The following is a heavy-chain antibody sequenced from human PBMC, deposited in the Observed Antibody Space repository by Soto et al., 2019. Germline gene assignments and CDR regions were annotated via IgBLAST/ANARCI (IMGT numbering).Heavy chain of an antibody. CDR1: GFTFSSYG. CDR2: ISYDGSNK. Sequence: GGSLRLSCAASGFTFSSYGMHWVRQAPGKGLEWVAVISYDGSNKYYADSVKGRFTISRDNSKNTLYLQMNSLRAEDTAVYYCAKADNHGLGVGNYYGMDVWGQGTTVTVSS. V-gene: IGHV3-30*18. D-gene: IGHD3-22*01. J-gene: IGHJ6*02. CDR3: AKADNHGLGVGNYYGMDV.